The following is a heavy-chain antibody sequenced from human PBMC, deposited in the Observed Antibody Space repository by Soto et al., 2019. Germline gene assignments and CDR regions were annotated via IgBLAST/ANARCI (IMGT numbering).Heavy chain of an antibody. D-gene: IGHD4-17*01. J-gene: IGHJ4*02. Sequence: QVHLVESGGGVVQPGRFLRLSCAASGLTFSNYAMHWVRQAPGKGLEWVAFISYDGTNRCYPDSVKGRFTISRDNSKNTLYLQMNSLKTEDTAGYYCARESSSTVTTGGGGSAKDYWGQGTLVTVSS. CDR1: GLTFSNYA. CDR2: ISYDGTNR. V-gene: IGHV3-30-3*01. CDR3: ARESSSTVTTGGGGSAKDY.